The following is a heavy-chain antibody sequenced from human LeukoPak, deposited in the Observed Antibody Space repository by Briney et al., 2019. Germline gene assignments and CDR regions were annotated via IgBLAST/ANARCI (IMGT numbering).Heavy chain of an antibody. D-gene: IGHD2-2*02. J-gene: IGHJ4*02. CDR2: IIPIFGTA. CDR3: ARTPRHRLYGDYFDY. CDR1: GDTFSSYA. Sequence: SSVKVSCKASGDTFSSYAISWVRQAPGQGLEWMGGIIPIFGTANYAQKFQGRVTITADESTSTAYMELSSLRSEDTAVYYCARTPRHRLYGDYFDYWGQGTLVTVSS. V-gene: IGHV1-69*01.